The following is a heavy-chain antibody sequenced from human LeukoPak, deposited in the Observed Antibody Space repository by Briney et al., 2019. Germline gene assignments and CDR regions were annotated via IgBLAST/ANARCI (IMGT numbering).Heavy chain of an antibody. CDR3: AKDPTPGYSSSWYCRD. D-gene: IGHD6-13*01. CDR2: IRYDGSNK. Sequence: GGSLRLSCAASGFTFSSYGMHWVCQAPGKGLEWVAFIRYDGSNKYYADSVKGRFTISRDNSKNTLYLQMNSLRAEDTAVYYCAKDPTPGYSSSWYCRDWGQGTLVTVSS. J-gene: IGHJ4*02. CDR1: GFTFSSYG. V-gene: IGHV3-30*02.